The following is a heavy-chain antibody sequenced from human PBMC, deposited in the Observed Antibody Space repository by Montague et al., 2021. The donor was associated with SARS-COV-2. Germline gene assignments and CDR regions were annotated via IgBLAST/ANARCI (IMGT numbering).Heavy chain of an antibody. CDR1: GDSINTYY. V-gene: IGHV4-59*12. CDR2: IFYTGST. D-gene: IGHD6-13*01. J-gene: IGHJ6*02. Sequence: SETLSLTCTVSGDSINTYYWNWIRRPPGRGLEWLGSIFYTGSTNYNPSLKSRVTISLDTSKNQFLLKVTSVTAADTAVYYCARQAAGSCFYYGVDVWGQGTTVTVSS. CDR3: ARQAAGSCFYYGVDV.